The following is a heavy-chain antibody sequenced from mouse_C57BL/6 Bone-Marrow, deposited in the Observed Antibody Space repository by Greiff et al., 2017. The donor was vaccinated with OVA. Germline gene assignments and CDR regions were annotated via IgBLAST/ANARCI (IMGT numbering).Heavy chain of an antibody. CDR3: ARWPRLLTTWFAY. V-gene: IGHV1-81*01. J-gene: IGHJ3*01. D-gene: IGHD1-1*01. CDR2: IYPRSGNT. Sequence: VHLVESGAELARPGASVKLSCKASGYTFTSYGISWVKQRTGQGLEWIGEIYPRSGNTYYNEKFKGKATLTADKSSSTAYMELRSLTSEDSAVYFCARWPRLLTTWFAYWGQGTLVTVSA. CDR1: GYTFTSYG.